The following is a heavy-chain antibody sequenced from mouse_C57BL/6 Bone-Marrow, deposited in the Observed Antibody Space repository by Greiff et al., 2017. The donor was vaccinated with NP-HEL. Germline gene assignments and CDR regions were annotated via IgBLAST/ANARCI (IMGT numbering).Heavy chain of an antibody. J-gene: IGHJ4*01. Sequence: QVQLQQPGAELVKPGASVKMSCKASGYTFTSYWITWVKQRPGQGLEWIGDNYPGSGSTNYNEKFKSKATLTVDTSSSTAYMQLSSLTSEDSAVYYCARDDGYYDFFYAMDYWGQGTSVTVSS. CDR2: NYPGSGST. CDR3: ARDDGYYDFFYAMDY. D-gene: IGHD2-3*01. V-gene: IGHV1-55*01. CDR1: GYTFTSYW.